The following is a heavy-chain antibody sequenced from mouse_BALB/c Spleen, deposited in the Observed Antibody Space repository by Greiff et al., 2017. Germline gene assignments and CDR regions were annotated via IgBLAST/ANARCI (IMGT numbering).Heavy chain of an antibody. J-gene: IGHJ4*01. CDR1: GYTFTSYW. CDR3: ARGRPHYYAMDY. V-gene: IGHV1-7*01. CDR2: INPSTGYT. Sequence: VKLMESGAELAKPGASVKMSCKASGYTFTSYWMHWVKQRPGQGLEWIGYINPSTGYTEYNQKFKDKATLTADKSSSTAYMQLSSLTSEDSAVYYCARGRPHYYAMDYWGQGTSVTVSS.